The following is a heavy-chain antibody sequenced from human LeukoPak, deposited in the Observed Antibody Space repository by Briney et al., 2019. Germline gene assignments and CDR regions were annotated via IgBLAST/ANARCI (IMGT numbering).Heavy chain of an antibody. Sequence: SETLSLTCAVSGGSISSYYWSWIRQPPGKGLEWIGYIYYSGSTNYNPSLKSRVTISVDTSKNQFSLKLSSVTAADTAVYYCARTADTAMGIDYWGQGTLVTVSS. CDR3: ARTADTAMGIDY. CDR1: GGSISSYY. V-gene: IGHV4-59*01. CDR2: IYYSGST. J-gene: IGHJ4*02. D-gene: IGHD5-18*01.